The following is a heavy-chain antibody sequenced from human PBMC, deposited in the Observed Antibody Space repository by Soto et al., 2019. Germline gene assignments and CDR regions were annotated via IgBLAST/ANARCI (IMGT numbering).Heavy chain of an antibody. J-gene: IGHJ4*02. Sequence: EVQLVESGGGLVQPGGSLRLSCSASGFTFSNYALHWVRQAPGQGLEYVSSISSNGGRTYYADSVKGRFTISRDNSRDTLYLQMNSLRAEDTAIYYCVKPSGLVRGPNGGGFDYWGQGTLVTVSS. CDR3: VKPSGLVRGPNGGGFDY. V-gene: IGHV3-64D*06. CDR1: GFTFSNYA. D-gene: IGHD3-10*01. CDR2: ISSNGGRT.